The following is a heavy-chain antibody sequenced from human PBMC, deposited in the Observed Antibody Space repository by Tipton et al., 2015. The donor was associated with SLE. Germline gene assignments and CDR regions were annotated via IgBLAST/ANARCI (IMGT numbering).Heavy chain of an antibody. D-gene: IGHD3-16*01. CDR3: ARSFRLWGQRAGFDY. CDR2: IIPIFGTA. V-gene: IGHV1-69*13. CDR1: GYTFTSYG. Sequence: QSGAEVKKPGASVKVSCKASGYTFTSYGISWVRQAPGQGLEWMGRIIPIFGTANYAQKFQGRVTITADESTSTAYMELSSLRSEDTAVYYCARSFRLWGQRAGFDYWGQGTLVTVSS. J-gene: IGHJ4*02.